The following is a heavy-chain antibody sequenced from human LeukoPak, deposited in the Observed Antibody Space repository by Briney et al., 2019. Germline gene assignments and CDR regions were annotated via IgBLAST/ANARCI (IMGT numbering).Heavy chain of an antibody. J-gene: IGHJ4*02. CDR1: GFTFSTYS. D-gene: IGHD3-10*01. Sequence: GGSLRLSCAASGFTFSTYSMNWVRQAPGKGLEWVANINQDGTEKYYVDSVKGRFTISRDYAKNSLYLQMNSLRVEDTAVYYCAKVAKYYYGPETYYFFEQWGQGTPVTASS. CDR3: AKVAKYYYGPETYYFFEQ. V-gene: IGHV3-7*01. CDR2: INQDGTEK.